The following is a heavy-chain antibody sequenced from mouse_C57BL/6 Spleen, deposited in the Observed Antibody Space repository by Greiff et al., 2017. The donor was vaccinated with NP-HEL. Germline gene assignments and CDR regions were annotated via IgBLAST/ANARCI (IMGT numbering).Heavy chain of an antibody. CDR2: INPSSGYT. Sequence: VQLQQSGAELVKPGASVKLSCKASGYTFTSYWMHWVKQRPGQGLEWIGNINPSSGYTKYNQKFKDKATLTADKSSSTAYMQLSSLTSADSAVYRCASKRVDYALDYWGQGTTVTVSS. CDR3: ASKRVDYALDY. D-gene: IGHD1-3*01. J-gene: IGHJ4*01. V-gene: IGHV1-7*01. CDR1: GYTFTSYW.